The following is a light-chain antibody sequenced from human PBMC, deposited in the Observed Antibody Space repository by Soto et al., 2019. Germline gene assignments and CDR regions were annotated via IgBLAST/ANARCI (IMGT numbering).Light chain of an antibody. V-gene: IGKV3-15*01. CDR2: DDS. J-gene: IGKJ2*01. CDR3: QQYNSWPRT. CDR1: QSVRSN. Sequence: EIVMTQSPVTLSVSPGERATLSCRASQSVRSNLAWYQQQPGQAPRLLIYDDSLRANGIPARFTGSGSETEFTLTISSLQSEDFAVYYCQQYNSWPRTFGQGTKLEIK.